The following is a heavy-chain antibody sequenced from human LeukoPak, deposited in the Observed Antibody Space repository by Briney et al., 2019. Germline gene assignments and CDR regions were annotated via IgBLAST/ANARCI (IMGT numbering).Heavy chain of an antibody. V-gene: IGHV4-34*01. CDR2: INHSGST. D-gene: IGHD2-2*01. CDR1: GGSFSGYY. J-gene: IGHJ6*03. Sequence: SETLSLTRAVYGGSFSGYYWSWIRQPPGKGLEWIGEINHSGSTNYNPSLKSRVTISVDTSKHQFSLKLSSVTAADTAVYYCARRKYCSSTSCPLSYCMDVWGKGTTVTVSS. CDR3: ARRKYCSSTSCPLSYCMDV.